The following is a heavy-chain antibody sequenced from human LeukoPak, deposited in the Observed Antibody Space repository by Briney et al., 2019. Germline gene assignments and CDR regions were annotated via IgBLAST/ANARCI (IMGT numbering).Heavy chain of an antibody. D-gene: IGHD1-1*01. CDR3: ARLSTFFTGERYGADFFYYYYYMDV. CDR2: IYYRGNT. Sequence: PSETLSLTCTVSGYSISSGYYWGWIRQPPGKGLEWIGNIYYRGNTYYNPSLQSRVTISVDTSKNQFSLSLSSVTATDTAVYYCARLSTFFTGERYGADFFYYYYYMDVWGKGTTVTISS. J-gene: IGHJ6*03. CDR1: GYSISSGYY. V-gene: IGHV4-38-2*02.